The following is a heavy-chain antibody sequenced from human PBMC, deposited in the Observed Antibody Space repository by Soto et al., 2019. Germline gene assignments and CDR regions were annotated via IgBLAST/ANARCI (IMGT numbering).Heavy chain of an antibody. CDR1: GFTFSSYS. V-gene: IGHV3-21*01. D-gene: IGHD1-26*01. CDR2: ISSSSSYI. J-gene: IGHJ6*02. CDR3: ARSIVGATGYYYYYGMDV. Sequence: GGSLRLSCAASGFTFSSYSMNWVRQAPGKGLEWVSSISSSSSYIYYADSVKGRFTISRDNAKNSLYLQMNSLRAEDTAVYYCARSIVGATGYYYYYGMDVWGQGTTVTGSS.